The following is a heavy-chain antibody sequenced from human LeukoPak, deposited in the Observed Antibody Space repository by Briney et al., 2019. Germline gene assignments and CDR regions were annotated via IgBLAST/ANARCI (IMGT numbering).Heavy chain of an antibody. CDR3: GRVHCSADSCPDSGYHYYMDV. CDR1: GFTFSSYA. V-gene: IGHV3-23*01. J-gene: IGHJ6*03. D-gene: IGHD2-15*01. Sequence: AGGSLRLSCAASGFTFSSYAMSWVRQAPGKWLEWVSAISGSGGCTYYADSVKGRFTISRDNSKNTLYLQMNSLRAEDTAVYYCGRVHCSADSCPDSGYHYYMDVWGKETTVTISS. CDR2: ISGSGGCT.